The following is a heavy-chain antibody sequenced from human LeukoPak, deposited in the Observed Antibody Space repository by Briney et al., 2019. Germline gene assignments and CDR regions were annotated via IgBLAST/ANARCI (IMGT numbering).Heavy chain of an antibody. CDR2: ISYNGNNK. Sequence: GGSLRLSCAASGFTFSSYGMHWVRQAPGKGLEWVAVISYNGNNKYYADSVKGRFTISRDNSNNTLYLQMNSLRAEDTAVYYCAKGYYGDYRSFFDYWGQGTLVTVSS. V-gene: IGHV3-30*18. D-gene: IGHD4-17*01. CDR1: GFTFSSYG. CDR3: AKGYYGDYRSFFDY. J-gene: IGHJ4*02.